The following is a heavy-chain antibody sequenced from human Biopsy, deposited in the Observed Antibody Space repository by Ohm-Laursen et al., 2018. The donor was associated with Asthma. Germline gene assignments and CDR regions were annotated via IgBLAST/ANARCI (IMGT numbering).Heavy chain of an antibody. CDR1: GDAMSTSGSY. CDR3: ARAVSSSSYWYFDL. Sequence: SQTLSLTCIVSGDAMSTSGSYWGWIRQSSGKGLEWIGSIYYSGRTYYNPSLESRVTISEDTSKNHFSLKVTSVTAADTAVYYCARAVSSSSYWYFDLWGRGDLVTVSS. CDR2: IYYSGRT. V-gene: IGHV4-39*02. D-gene: IGHD6-6*01. J-gene: IGHJ2*01.